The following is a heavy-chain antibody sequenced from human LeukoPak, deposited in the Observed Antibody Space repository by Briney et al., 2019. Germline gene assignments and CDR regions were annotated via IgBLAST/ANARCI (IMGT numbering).Heavy chain of an antibody. CDR2: IYSGGST. J-gene: IGHJ4*02. V-gene: IGHV3-53*01. D-gene: IGHD3-16*02. CDR3: AKDEDDYVWGSYHLFDY. Sequence: LPGGSLRLSCAASGFTVSSNYMSWVRQAPGKGLEWVSVIYSGGSTYYADSVKGRFTISRDNSKNTLYLQMNSLRAEDTAVYYCAKDEDDYVWGSYHLFDYWGQGTLVTVSS. CDR1: GFTVSSNY.